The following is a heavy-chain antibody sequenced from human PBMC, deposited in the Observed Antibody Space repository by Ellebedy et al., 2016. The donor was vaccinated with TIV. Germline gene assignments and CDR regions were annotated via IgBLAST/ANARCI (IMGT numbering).Heavy chain of an antibody. J-gene: IGHJ6*02. CDR1: GDSVSTDIG. CDR2: TYYRSKWNN. D-gene: IGHD3-16*01. V-gene: IGHV6-1*01. Sequence: SQTLSLTCVISGDSVSTDIGWNWIRQSPSRGLEWLGRTYYRSKWNNDYAVSLKSRITINHDTSKNLFSLQLNSVIPDDTAVYYCARGWFGSGMGVWGQGTTVTVSS. CDR3: ARGWFGSGMGV.